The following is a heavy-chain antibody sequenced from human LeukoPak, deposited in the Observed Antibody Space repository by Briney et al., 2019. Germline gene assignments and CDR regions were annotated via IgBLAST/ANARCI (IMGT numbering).Heavy chain of an antibody. J-gene: IGHJ6*02. Sequence: GGSLRLSCAVSGFTFSSYSMNWVRQAPGKGLEWVSSISSSSSYIYYADSVKGRFTISRDNAKNSLYLQMNSLRAEDTAVYYCARAYYYGSGSPSNEGYYYGMDVWGQGTTVTVSS. CDR2: ISSSSSYI. CDR3: ARAYYYGSGSPSNEGYYYGMDV. D-gene: IGHD3-10*01. CDR1: GFTFSSYS. V-gene: IGHV3-21*01.